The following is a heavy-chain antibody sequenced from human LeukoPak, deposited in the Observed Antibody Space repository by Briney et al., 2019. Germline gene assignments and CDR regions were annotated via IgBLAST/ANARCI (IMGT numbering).Heavy chain of an antibody. J-gene: IGHJ2*01. CDR1: GDSISSNNW. CDR2: IYHSGST. V-gene: IGHV4-4*02. Sequence: SGALSLTCAVSGDSISSNNWWSWVRQPPGKGLEWIGDIYHSGSTNYSPSLKSRVTISVDKSKNQFFLKLNSVTAADTAVYYCARPGRLWYFDLWGRGTLVTVSS. CDR3: ARPGRLWYFDL.